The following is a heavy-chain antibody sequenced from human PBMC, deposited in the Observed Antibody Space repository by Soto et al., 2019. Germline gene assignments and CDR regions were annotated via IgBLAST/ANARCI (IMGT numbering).Heavy chain of an antibody. CDR3: ARRGGSSGYYYYGMDV. V-gene: IGHV5-51*01. D-gene: IGHD3-22*01. CDR1: GYSFTSYW. CDR2: IYPGDSDT. J-gene: IGHJ6*02. Sequence: GESLKISCKGSGYSFTSYWIGWVRQMPGKGLEWMGIIYPGDSDTRYSPSFQGQVTISADKSISTAYLQWSSLKASDTAMYYCARRGGSSGYYYYGMDVWGQGTTVTVSS.